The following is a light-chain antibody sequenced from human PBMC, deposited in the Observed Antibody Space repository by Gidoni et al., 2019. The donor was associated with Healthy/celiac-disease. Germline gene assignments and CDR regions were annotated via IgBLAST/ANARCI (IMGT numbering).Light chain of an antibody. V-gene: IGKV1-39*01. CDR2: GAS. Sequence: GDRVTITCRASQSISNYVNWYQQKPGKAPKLLIYGASSLQSGVPSRFSGSGSGTDFTLTISSLQPEDSATYYCQQSYSSPPTFGQGTKVEIK. CDR1: QSISNY. J-gene: IGKJ1*01. CDR3: QQSYSSPPT.